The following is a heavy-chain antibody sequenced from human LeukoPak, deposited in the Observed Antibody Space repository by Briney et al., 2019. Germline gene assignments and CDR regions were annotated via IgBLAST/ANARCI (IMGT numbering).Heavy chain of an antibody. CDR1: GFSFSNTG. D-gene: IGHD6-19*01. CDR2: IYSGGST. V-gene: IGHV3-53*01. Sequence: GGSLRLSCAASGFSFSNTGMHWVRQAPGKGLEWVSVIYSGGSTYYADSVKGRFTISRDNSKNTLYLQMNNLRAEDTAVYYCARDGRKVITSGWYYFDCWGQGTLVTVSS. CDR3: ARDGRKVITSGWYYFDC. J-gene: IGHJ4*02.